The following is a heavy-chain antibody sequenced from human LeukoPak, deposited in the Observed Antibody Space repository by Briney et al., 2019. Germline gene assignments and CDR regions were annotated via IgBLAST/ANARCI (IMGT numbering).Heavy chain of an antibody. Sequence: NSSETLSLTCTVSGGSISSYYWSWIRQPAGKGLEWIGRIYTSGSTNYNPSLKSRVTMSVDTSKNQFSLQLNSVTAADTAVYYCASGQRYGSFDYWGQGTLVTVSS. D-gene: IGHD1-1*01. J-gene: IGHJ4*02. CDR3: ASGQRYGSFDY. CDR2: IYTSGST. V-gene: IGHV4-4*07. CDR1: GGSISSYY.